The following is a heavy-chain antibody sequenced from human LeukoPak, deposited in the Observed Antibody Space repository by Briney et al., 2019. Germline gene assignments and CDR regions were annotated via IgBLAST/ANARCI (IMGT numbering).Heavy chain of an antibody. Sequence: ASVKVSCKASGYTFTGYYMHWVRQAPGQGLEWMGWINPNSGGTNYAQKFQGRVTMTRDTSISTAYMELSRLRSDDTAVYYCARSALSHDAFDIWGQGTMVTVSS. CDR3: ARSALSHDAFDI. CDR1: GYTFTGYY. V-gene: IGHV1-2*02. CDR2: INPNSGGT. J-gene: IGHJ3*02.